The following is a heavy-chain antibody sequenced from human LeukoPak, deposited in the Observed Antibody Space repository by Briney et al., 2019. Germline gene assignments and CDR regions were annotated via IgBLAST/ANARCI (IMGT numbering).Heavy chain of an antibody. V-gene: IGHV3-23*01. CDR1: GFTSIAYA. CDR2: ISGGGVTT. CDR3: ARNQQLGGHSYYYYGMDV. J-gene: IGHJ6*02. Sequence: GGSLRLSCVGSGFTSIAYALTWARQAAGKGLEWVSGISGGGVTTYYADSVKGRFTISRDNSKNTLYLQMNSLRADDTAIYYCARNQQLGGHSYYYYGMDVWGQGTTFTVSS. D-gene: IGHD3-16*01.